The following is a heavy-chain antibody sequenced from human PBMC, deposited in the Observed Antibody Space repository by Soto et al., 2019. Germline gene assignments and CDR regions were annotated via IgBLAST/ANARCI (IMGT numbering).Heavy chain of an antibody. D-gene: IGHD2-15*01. Sequence: GASVKVSCKACGGTFSSYTISWVRQAPGQGLEWMGRIIPILGIANYAQKFQGRVTITRDTSASTAYMELSSLRSEDTAVYYCARDIGGLDYWGQGTLVTVSS. CDR3: ARDIGGLDY. V-gene: IGHV1-69*04. J-gene: IGHJ4*02. CDR1: GGTFSSYT. CDR2: IIPILGIA.